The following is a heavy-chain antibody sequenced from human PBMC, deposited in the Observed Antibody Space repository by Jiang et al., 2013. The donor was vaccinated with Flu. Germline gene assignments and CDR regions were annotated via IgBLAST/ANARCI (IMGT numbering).Heavy chain of an antibody. V-gene: IGHV6-1*01. Sequence: GLVKPSQTLSLTCAISGDSVSSNRAAWNWIRQSPSRGLEWLGRTYYRSKWHNEYSISVKTRLTIEPDTSKNQFSLQLDSVTPDDTAVYYCAADNSLSTGWYEAWGHGTLVTVSS. CDR1: GDSVSSNRAA. CDR3: AADNSLSTGWYEA. J-gene: IGHJ5*01. D-gene: IGHD4-23*01. CDR2: TYYRSKWHN.